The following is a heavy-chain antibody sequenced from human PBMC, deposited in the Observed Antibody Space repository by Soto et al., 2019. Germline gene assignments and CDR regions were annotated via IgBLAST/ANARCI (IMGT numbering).Heavy chain of an antibody. CDR3: ARGRADTAYFES. Sequence: PGGSLRLSCAASGFALSSHSMYWVRQAPGKGLEWVSYISPVGGDIHYADSVKGRFTFSRDMARSSLSLRMTRLRDEDTAVYFCARGRADTAYFESWGQGTLVTVSS. V-gene: IGHV3-48*02. D-gene: IGHD5-18*01. J-gene: IGHJ4*02. CDR1: GFALSSHS. CDR2: ISPVGGDI.